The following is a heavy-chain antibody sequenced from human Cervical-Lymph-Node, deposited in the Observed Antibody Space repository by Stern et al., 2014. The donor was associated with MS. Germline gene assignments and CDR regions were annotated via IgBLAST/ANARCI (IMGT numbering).Heavy chain of an antibody. CDR3: ARGVVSNRAAATLHNLFDP. CDR1: GGTFISSYA. Sequence: VQLVESGAEVKKPGSSMNVSCKTSGGTFISSYAITWMRQAPGQGLEWMGRIIPILGLANYAQKFQGRVIITADKSTSTTYMELSSLRSEDTAVYYCARGVVSNRAAATLHNLFDPWGQGTLVTVSS. V-gene: IGHV1-69*09. D-gene: IGHD2-15*01. J-gene: IGHJ5*02. CDR2: IIPILGLA.